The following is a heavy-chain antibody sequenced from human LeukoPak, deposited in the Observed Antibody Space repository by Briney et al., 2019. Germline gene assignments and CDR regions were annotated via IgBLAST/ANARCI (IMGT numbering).Heavy chain of an antibody. D-gene: IGHD1-1*01. CDR3: ARVGWNDDGLNYFDY. CDR2: INHSGST. J-gene: IGHJ4*02. CDR1: GGSFSGYY. Sequence: SETLSLTCAVYGGSFSGYYWSWIRQPPGKGLEWIGEINHSGSTNYNPSLKSRVTISVDTSKNQFPLKLSSVTAADTAVYYCARVGWNDDGLNYFDYWGQGTLVTVSS. V-gene: IGHV4-34*01.